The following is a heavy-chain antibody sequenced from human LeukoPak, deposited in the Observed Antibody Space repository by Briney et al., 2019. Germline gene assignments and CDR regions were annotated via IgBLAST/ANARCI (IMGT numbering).Heavy chain of an antibody. CDR2: ISGSGGST. Sequence: PGGSLRLSCAASGFTFSSDAMSWVRQAPGKGLEWVSAISGSGGSTYYADPVKGRFTISRDNSKNTLYLQMNSLRAEDTAVYYCANAITRYYYYYMDVWGKGTTVTVSS. CDR1: GFTFSSDA. D-gene: IGHD2-2*01. CDR3: ANAITRYYYYYMDV. V-gene: IGHV3-23*01. J-gene: IGHJ6*03.